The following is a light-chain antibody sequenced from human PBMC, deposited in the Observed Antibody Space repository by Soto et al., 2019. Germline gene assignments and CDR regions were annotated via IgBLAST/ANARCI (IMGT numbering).Light chain of an antibody. CDR3: QQYGSSPALT. Sequence: EIVLTQSPGTLSLSPGERATLSCRASQSVSSSYLAWSQQKPGQAPTLLIYGASSRATGIPDRFSGSASGIDFTLTISRLEPEDFAVYYCQQYGSSPALTLGGGTKVEIK. J-gene: IGKJ4*01. CDR2: GAS. CDR1: QSVSSSY. V-gene: IGKV3-20*01.